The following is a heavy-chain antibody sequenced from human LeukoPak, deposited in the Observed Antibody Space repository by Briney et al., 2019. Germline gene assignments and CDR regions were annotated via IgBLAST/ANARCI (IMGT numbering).Heavy chain of an antibody. CDR3: AKGTGYSSAPPKFYSYMDV. V-gene: IGHV3-23*01. CDR2: IRGWGDTT. CDR1: GFPLRSHA. D-gene: IGHD6-25*01. J-gene: IGHJ6*03. Sequence: GGPLRLSCVGSGFPLRSHAMIWARQAPGKGLEGVSNIRGWGDTTYHADSVKGRPTISRDNSKNTLYLEMNSLRTDDTAIYFCAKGTGYSSAPPKFYSYMDVWGKGTTVTVSS.